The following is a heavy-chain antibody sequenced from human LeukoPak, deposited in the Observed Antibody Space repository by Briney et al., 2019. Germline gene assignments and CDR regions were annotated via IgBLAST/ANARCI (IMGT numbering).Heavy chain of an antibody. Sequence: GGSLRLSCAASGFTFDDFAMHWVRQAPGKGLEWVSGINWNSGSIGYADSVKGRFTISRDNAKNSLYLQMNNLKTEDTAFYYCAKDKPRLRTYGDLYFFDYWGQGTLVTVSS. V-gene: IGHV3-9*01. CDR2: INWNSGSI. D-gene: IGHD4-17*01. CDR3: AKDKPRLRTYGDLYFFDY. J-gene: IGHJ4*02. CDR1: GFTFDDFA.